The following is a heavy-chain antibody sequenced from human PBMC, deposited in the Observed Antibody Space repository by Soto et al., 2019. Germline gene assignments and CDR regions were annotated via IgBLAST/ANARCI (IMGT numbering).Heavy chain of an antibody. D-gene: IGHD3-3*01. CDR1: GGTFSSYA. CDR3: ASDESGYGDY. V-gene: IGHV1-69*13. J-gene: IGHJ4*02. CDR2: IIPIFGTA. Sequence: GASVKVSCTASGGTFSSYAISWVRQAPGQGLEWMGGIIPIFGTANYAQKFQGRVTITADESTSTAYMELSSLRSEDTAVYYCASDESGYGDYWGQGTLVTVS.